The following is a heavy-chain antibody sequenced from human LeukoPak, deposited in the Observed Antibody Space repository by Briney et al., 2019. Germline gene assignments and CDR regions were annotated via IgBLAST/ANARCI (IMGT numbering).Heavy chain of an antibody. Sequence: GGSLRLSCAASGFTFSSYWMSWVRQAPGKGLEWVANIKQDGSEKYYVDSVKDRFTISRDNAKNSLYLQMNSLRAEDTAVYYCASHGITMIVVAPDDAFDIWGQGTMVTVSS. CDR3: ASHGITMIVVAPDDAFDI. CDR2: IKQDGSEK. CDR1: GFTFSSYW. J-gene: IGHJ3*02. D-gene: IGHD3-22*01. V-gene: IGHV3-7*01.